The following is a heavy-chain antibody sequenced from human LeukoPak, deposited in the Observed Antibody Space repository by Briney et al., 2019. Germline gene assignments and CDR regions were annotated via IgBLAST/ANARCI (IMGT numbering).Heavy chain of an antibody. J-gene: IGHJ6*03. CDR3: ARRSVAATPRDIVYQYSYMDV. D-gene: IGHD2-15*01. CDR1: GYTFTSYA. V-gene: IGHV7-4-1*02. Sequence: ASVKVSCKSSGYTFTSYAMNWVRQAPGQGLEWMGWISTNTGNPTYAQRFTGRFVFSLDTSVSTAYLQISSQKAEDTAVYYCARRSVAATPRDIVYQYSYMDVWGKGTTVTVSS. CDR2: ISTNTGNP.